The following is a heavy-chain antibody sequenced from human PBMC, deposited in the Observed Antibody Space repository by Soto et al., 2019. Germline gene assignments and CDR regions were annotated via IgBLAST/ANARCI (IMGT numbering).Heavy chain of an antibody. J-gene: IGHJ4*02. V-gene: IGHV3-23*01. CDR3: AKDVRPDGYWDLDY. CDR1: GFTFSTYA. D-gene: IGHD5-12*01. Sequence: PGESLKISCAASGFTFSTYAMNWVRQVPGRGLEWVSGIIGSGTIIEYADSVKGRFTISRDNSKNTLFLQMNSLRVEDTAIYYCAKDVRPDGYWDLDYWGQGTLVTVSS. CDR2: IIGSGTII.